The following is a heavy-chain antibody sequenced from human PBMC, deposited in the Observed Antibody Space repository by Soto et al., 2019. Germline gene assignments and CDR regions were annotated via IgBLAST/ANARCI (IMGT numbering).Heavy chain of an antibody. CDR3: AGDSGIAGPSGDLDY. V-gene: IGHV1-3*01. CDR1: GYTFTTHV. D-gene: IGHD2-21*02. Sequence: ASVKVSCKASGYTFTTHVMHWVRQAPGQRLEWMGWVNGGNGNTKYSQKFQDRVTITRDTSATTAYMELSRLRSEDKAVYYCAGDSGIAGPSGDLDYGAQGTLVTVSS. CDR2: VNGGNGNT. J-gene: IGHJ4*02.